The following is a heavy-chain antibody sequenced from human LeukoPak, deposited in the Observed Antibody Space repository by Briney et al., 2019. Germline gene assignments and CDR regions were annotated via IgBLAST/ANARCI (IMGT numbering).Heavy chain of an antibody. CDR1: GGSISSYY. J-gene: IGHJ3*02. Sequence: SETLSLTCTVSGGSISSYYWSWIRQPPGKGLEWIGYIYYSGSTNYNPSLKSRVTISVDTSKNQFSLKLSSVTAADTAVYYCARASYDILTGCPRAFDIWGQGTMVTVSS. V-gene: IGHV4-59*01. D-gene: IGHD3-9*01. CDR3: ARASYDILTGCPRAFDI. CDR2: IYYSGST.